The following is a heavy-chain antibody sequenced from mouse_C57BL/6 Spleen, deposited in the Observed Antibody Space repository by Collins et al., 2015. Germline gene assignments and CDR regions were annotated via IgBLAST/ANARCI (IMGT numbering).Heavy chain of an antibody. V-gene: IGHV1-19*01. J-gene: IGHJ3*01. Sequence: EVQLQQSGPVLVKPGASVKMSCKASGYTFTDYYMNWVKQSHGKSLEWIGVINPYNGGTSYNQKFKGKATLTVDKSSSTAYMELNSLTSEDSAVYYCARSAVLRSGFAYWGQGTLVTVSA. CDR3: ARSAVLRSGFAY. D-gene: IGHD1-1*01. CDR1: GYTFTDYY. CDR2: INPYNGGT.